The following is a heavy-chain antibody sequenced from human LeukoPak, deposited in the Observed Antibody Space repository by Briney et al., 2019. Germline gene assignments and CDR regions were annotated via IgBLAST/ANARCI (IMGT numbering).Heavy chain of an antibody. Sequence: ASVKVSCKASGYTFTSYDINWVRQATGQGLEWMGWMNPNSGNTGYAQKFQGRVTITRNTSISTAYMELSSLRSEDTAVYYCAKDPASSGWYFSTSYPDYWGQGTLVTVSS. CDR2: MNPNSGNT. J-gene: IGHJ4*02. CDR3: AKDPASSGWYFSTSYPDY. V-gene: IGHV1-8*03. CDR1: GYTFTSYD. D-gene: IGHD6-19*01.